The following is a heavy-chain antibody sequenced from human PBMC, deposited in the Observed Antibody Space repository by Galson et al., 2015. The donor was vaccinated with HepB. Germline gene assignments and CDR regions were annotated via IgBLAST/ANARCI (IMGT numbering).Heavy chain of an antibody. V-gene: IGHV3-64D*06. CDR1: GFNFSNYA. Sequence: SLRLSCAVSGFNFSNYAMHWVRLAPGKGLEHVSAISSKGGSTYYADSVKGRFTISRDNSKNTLYLQMSSLRAEDTAVFYCVKDKPTSYDFWSGLFDYWGQGTLVTVSS. J-gene: IGHJ4*02. CDR2: ISSKGGST. CDR3: VKDKPTSYDFWSGLFDY. D-gene: IGHD3-3*01.